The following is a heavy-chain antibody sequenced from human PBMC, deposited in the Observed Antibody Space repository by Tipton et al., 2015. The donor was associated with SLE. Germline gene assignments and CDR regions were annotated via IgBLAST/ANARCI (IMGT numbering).Heavy chain of an antibody. V-gene: IGHV1-2*02. Sequence: QVQLVQSGSELKKPGASVKVACKASGYTFTSYPMNWVRQAPGQGLEWMGWINPNIGGINYAQMFRGRVTMTRDTSINTAYLELSSLKSDDTAVYYCARGDYGDYVPFDYWGQGTLVTVSS. J-gene: IGHJ4*02. CDR3: ARGDYGDYVPFDY. CDR2: INPNIGGI. D-gene: IGHD4-17*01. CDR1: GYTFTSYP.